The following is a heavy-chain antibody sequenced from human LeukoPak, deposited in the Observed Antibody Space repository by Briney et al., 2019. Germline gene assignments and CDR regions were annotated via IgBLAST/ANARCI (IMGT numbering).Heavy chain of an antibody. CDR3: ARETYGSGSLGY. V-gene: IGHV4-59*01. CDR1: GGSLSSYY. Sequence: SETLSLTCTVSGGSLSSYYWSWIRQPPRKGLEWIGYIYYSGSTNYNPSLKSRVTISVDTSKNQFSLKLSSVTAADTAVYYCARETYGSGSLGYWGQGTLVTVSS. J-gene: IGHJ4*02. CDR2: IYYSGST. D-gene: IGHD3-10*01.